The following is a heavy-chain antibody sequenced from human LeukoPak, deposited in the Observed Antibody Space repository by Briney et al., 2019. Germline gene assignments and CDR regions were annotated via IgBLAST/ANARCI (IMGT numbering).Heavy chain of an antibody. Sequence: GASVKVSCKASGGTFSSYAISWVRQAPGQGLEWMGWMNPNSGNTGYAQKFQGRVTMTRNTSISTAYMELSSLRSEDTAVYYCARGVFVVNGDVAFDIWGQGTMVTVSS. CDR1: GGTFSSYA. CDR3: ARGVFVVNGDVAFDI. CDR2: MNPNSGNT. J-gene: IGHJ3*02. D-gene: IGHD2-2*01. V-gene: IGHV1-8*02.